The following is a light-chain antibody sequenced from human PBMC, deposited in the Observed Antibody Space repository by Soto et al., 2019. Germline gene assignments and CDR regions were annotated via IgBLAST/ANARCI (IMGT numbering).Light chain of an antibody. V-gene: IGKV1-17*01. CDR3: QHHNSYLALT. CDR2: AAS. J-gene: IGKJ4*01. Sequence: DIQMTQSPSSLSASVGDRFTITCRASQSIRNDLGWYQQKPGKAPKRLIYAASTFKTGVPSRFSGTGSGTEFILTISSLQPEDFATYYCQHHNSYLALTFGGGTKVEIK. CDR1: QSIRND.